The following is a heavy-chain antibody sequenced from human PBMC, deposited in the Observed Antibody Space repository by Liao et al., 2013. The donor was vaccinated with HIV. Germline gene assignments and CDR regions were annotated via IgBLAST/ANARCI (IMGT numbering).Heavy chain of an antibody. CDR3: ARALNREIFGVVDAFDI. Sequence: QVQLQESGPGLVKPSETLSLTCTVSGGSISSYYWSWIRQPAGKGLEWIGRIYTSGSTNYNPSLKSRVTMSVDTSKNQFSLKLSSVTAADTAVYYCARALNREIFGVVDAFDIWGQGTMVTVSS. CDR1: GGSISSYY. CDR2: IYTSGST. J-gene: IGHJ3*02. V-gene: IGHV4-4*07. D-gene: IGHD3-3*01.